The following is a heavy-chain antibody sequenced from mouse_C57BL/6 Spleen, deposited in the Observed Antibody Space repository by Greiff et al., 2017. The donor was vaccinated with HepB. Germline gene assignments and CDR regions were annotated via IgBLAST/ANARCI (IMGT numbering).Heavy chain of an antibody. CDR1: GYAFSSYW. CDR2: IYPGDGDT. CDR3: AREFYYGSSYDYYAMDY. V-gene: IGHV1-80*01. J-gene: IGHJ4*01. D-gene: IGHD1-1*01. Sequence: VKLMESGAELVKPGASVKISCKASGYAFSSYWMNWVKQRPGKGLEWIGQIYPGDGDTNYNGKFKGKATLTADKSSSTAYMQLSSLTSEDSAVYFCAREFYYGSSYDYYAMDYWGQGTSVTVSS.